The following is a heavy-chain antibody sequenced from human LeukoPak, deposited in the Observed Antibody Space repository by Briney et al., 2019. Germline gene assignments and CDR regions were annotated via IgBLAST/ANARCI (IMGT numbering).Heavy chain of an antibody. J-gene: IGHJ4*02. CDR3: AGGQPRTVTTVY. CDR2: IYTSGST. Sequence: SETLSLTCTVSGGSISSYYWSWIRQPAGKGLEWIGRIYTSGSTNYNPSLKSRVTMSVDTSKNQFSLKLSSVTAADTAVYYCAGGQPRTVTTVYWGQGTPVTVSS. D-gene: IGHD4-17*01. CDR1: GGSISSYY. V-gene: IGHV4-4*07.